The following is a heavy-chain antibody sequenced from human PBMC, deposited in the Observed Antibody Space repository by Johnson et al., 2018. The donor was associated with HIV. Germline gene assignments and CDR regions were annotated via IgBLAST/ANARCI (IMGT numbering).Heavy chain of an antibody. CDR1: GFTFSSYG. V-gene: IGHV3-33*01. Sequence: QVQLVESGGGVVQPGRSLRLSCAASGFTFSSYGMHWVRQAPGKGLEWVAVIWYDGSNKYYADSVKGRFTISRDNSKNTLYLQMNSLRAEDTAVYYCVRDAGPEGFHPWGAFDIWGQGTMVTVSS. CDR3: VRDAGPEGFHPWGAFDI. D-gene: IGHD7-27*01. J-gene: IGHJ3*02. CDR2: IWYDGSNK.